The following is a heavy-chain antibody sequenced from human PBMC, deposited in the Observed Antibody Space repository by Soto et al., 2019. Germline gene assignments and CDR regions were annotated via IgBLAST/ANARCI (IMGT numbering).Heavy chain of an antibody. J-gene: IGHJ4*02. V-gene: IGHV3-66*01. Sequence: EVPLVESGGGLVQPGGSLRLSCEASGFTVSSNRMSWVRQAPGKGLEWVSVIHSGDTTYYADSVKGRFSISRDNSKNTLYLQMNSLRVEDTAVYYCARIDYGDDYWGQGTLVTVSS. CDR2: IHSGDTT. D-gene: IGHD4-17*01. CDR1: GFTVSSNR. CDR3: ARIDYGDDY.